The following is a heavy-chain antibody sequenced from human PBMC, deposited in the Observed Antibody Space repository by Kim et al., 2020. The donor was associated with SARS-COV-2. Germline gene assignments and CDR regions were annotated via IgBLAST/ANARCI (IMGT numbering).Heavy chain of an antibody. Sequence: GGSLRLSCAAPGFTFSNYWMHWVRQAPGKGLVWVSHISGDETNTDYADSVKGRFTISRDNAKNTLYLQMNSLRVEDTAVYYCTRDPPESVPSDYWGQGTLVTVSS. CDR1: GFTFSNYW. CDR3: TRDPPESVPSDY. D-gene: IGHD3-10*01. V-gene: IGHV3-74*01. CDR2: ISGDETNT. J-gene: IGHJ4*02.